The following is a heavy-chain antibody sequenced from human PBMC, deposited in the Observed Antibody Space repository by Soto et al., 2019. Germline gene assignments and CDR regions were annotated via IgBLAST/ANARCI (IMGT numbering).Heavy chain of an antibody. J-gene: IGHJ5*02. Sequence: QVQLVQSGAEVKKPGASVKVSCKASGYTSTSYDINWVRQATGQGLEWMGWMNPNSGNTGYAQKFPGRVTMTRNTYLSTAYIELSSLRSEDTAVYYCARGIGSSWGGVWFDPWGQGTLVTVSS. V-gene: IGHV1-8*01. CDR2: MNPNSGNT. D-gene: IGHD6-6*01. CDR1: GYTSTSYD. CDR3: ARGIGSSWGGVWFDP.